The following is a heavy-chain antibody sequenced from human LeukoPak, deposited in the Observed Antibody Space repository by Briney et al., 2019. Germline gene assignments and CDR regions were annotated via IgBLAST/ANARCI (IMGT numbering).Heavy chain of an antibody. CDR1: GYTFTGYY. V-gene: IGHV1-2*02. D-gene: IGHD5-18*01. CDR2: INPNSGGT. Sequence: ASVKVSCKASGYTFTGYYMHWVRQAPGQGLEWMGWINPNSGGTNYAQKFQGRVTMTRDTSISTAYMELSRLRSDDTAVYYCARDLGMDTAMVDVDYWGQGTLVTVSS. CDR3: ARDLGMDTAMVDVDY. J-gene: IGHJ4*02.